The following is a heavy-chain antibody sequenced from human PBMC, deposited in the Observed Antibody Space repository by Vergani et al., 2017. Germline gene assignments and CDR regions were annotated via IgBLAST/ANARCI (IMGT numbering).Heavy chain of an antibody. CDR1: GFTFSSYS. CDR2: ISSSSSTI. V-gene: IGHV3-48*01. D-gene: IGHD3-10*01. J-gene: IGHJ4*02. Sequence: EVQLVESGGGLVQPGGSLRLSCAASGFTFSSYSMNWVRQAPGKGLEWVSYISSSSSTIYYADSVKGRFTISRDNSKNTLYLQMNSLRAEDTAVYYCAKPLDGSGSPGDYWGQGTLVTVSS. CDR3: AKPLDGSGSPGDY.